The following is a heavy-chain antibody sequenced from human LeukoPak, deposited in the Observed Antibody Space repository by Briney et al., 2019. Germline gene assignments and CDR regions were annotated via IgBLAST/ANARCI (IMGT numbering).Heavy chain of an antibody. CDR1: GFTFSSYA. CDR2: IYGSGGNT. V-gene: IGHV3-23*01. Sequence: GGSLRLSCAASGFTFSSYAMTWVRQAPGKGLEWISAIYGSGGNTYYADSVKGRFTISRDNSKNTVYLQMNSLRVEDTAVYYCAKDLGEMATHPGDYWGQGTLVTVSS. D-gene: IGHD5-24*01. J-gene: IGHJ4*02. CDR3: AKDLGEMATHPGDY.